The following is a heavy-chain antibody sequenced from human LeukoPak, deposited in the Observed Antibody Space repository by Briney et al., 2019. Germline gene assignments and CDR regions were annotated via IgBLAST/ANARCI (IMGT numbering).Heavy chain of an antibody. J-gene: IGHJ4*02. CDR3: ARVVRMSVRESKGLWSYNGDSYYFDY. CDR2: IYYSGST. Sequence: SETLSLTCTVSGGSINSYYWSWIRQPPGKGLEWIGYIYYSGSTNYNPSLKSRVTLSVDTSKNQFSLKLSSVTAADTAVYYCARVVRMSVRESKGLWSYNGDSYYFDYWGQGTLVTVSS. D-gene: IGHD4/OR15-4a*01. V-gene: IGHV4-59*01. CDR1: GGSINSYY.